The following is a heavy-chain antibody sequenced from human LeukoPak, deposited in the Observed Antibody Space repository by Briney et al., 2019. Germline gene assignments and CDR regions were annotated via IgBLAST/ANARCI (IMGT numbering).Heavy chain of an antibody. D-gene: IGHD3-10*01. CDR2: ISDSGRDT. V-gene: IGHV3-23*01. CDR3: AKDPFHGLGTRFVDS. CDR1: GSTFSNYA. Sequence: AGGSLRLSCAASGSTFSNYAMSWVRQAPGKGLEWVSAISDSGRDTYYADSVKGRFTISRDNSKNTLFLQMNSLRAEDTAVYYCAKDPFHGLGTRFVDSWGQGTLVTVSS. J-gene: IGHJ4*02.